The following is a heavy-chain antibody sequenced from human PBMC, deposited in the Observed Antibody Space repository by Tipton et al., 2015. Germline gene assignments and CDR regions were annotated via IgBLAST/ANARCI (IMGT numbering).Heavy chain of an antibody. CDR1: GDSVSSNSAA. J-gene: IGHJ6*02. V-gene: IGHV6-1*01. CDR3: ARETLAVADAWVCYYGLSV. CDR2: TYYRSQWLT. Sequence: GLVKPSQTLSLTCAISGDSVSSNSAAWNWIRQSPSRGLEWLGRTYYRSQWLTDYAVTVGSRINITADISKNQVSLQLTSVTPEDTAIYYCARETLAVADAWVCYYGLSVGGQGATVTVSS. D-gene: IGHD6-19*01.